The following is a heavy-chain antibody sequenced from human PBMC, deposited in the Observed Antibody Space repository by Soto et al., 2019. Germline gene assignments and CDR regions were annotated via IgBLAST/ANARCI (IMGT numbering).Heavy chain of an antibody. CDR3: ARAYDFWSGPASWYGMDV. CDR2: IYYSGST. CDR1: GGSISSYY. Sequence: ASETLSLTCTVSGGSISSYYWSWIRQPPGKGLEWIGYIYYSGSTNYNPSLKSRVTISVDTSKNQFSLKLSSVTAADTAVYYCARAYDFWSGPASWYGMDVWGQGTTVTVSS. D-gene: IGHD3-3*01. V-gene: IGHV4-59*01. J-gene: IGHJ6*02.